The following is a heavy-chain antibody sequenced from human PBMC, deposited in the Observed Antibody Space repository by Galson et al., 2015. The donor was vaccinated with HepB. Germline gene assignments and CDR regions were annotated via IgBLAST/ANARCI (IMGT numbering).Heavy chain of an antibody. J-gene: IGHJ4*02. D-gene: IGHD6-13*01. V-gene: IGHV1-2*05. Sequence: SVKVSCKASGYTFTDYYMHWVRQAPGQGLEWMGRINPNSGDTNYAQKFQDRVTMTRDTSISTAYMEMSRLRSDDTVVYYCARSSSSGGYPFDYWGQGTLVTVSS. CDR3: ARSSSSGGYPFDY. CDR1: GYTFTDYY. CDR2: INPNSGDT.